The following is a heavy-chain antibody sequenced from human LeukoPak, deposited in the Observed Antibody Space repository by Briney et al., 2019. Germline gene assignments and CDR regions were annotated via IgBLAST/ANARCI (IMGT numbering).Heavy chain of an antibody. CDR1: GGSISSSSYY. J-gene: IGHJ6*03. V-gene: IGHV4-39*07. Sequence: PSETLSLTCTVSGGSISSSSYYWGWIRQPPGKGLEWIGSIYYSGSTYYNPSLKSRVTISVDTSKNQFSLKLSSVTAADTAVYYCARCYFLAGPGGWYYYYYMDVWGKGTTVTVSS. CDR2: IYYSGST. D-gene: IGHD2-15*01. CDR3: ARCYFLAGPGGWYYYYYMDV.